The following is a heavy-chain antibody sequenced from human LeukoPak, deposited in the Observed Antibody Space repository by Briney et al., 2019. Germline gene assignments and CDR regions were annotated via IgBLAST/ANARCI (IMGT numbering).Heavy chain of an antibody. V-gene: IGHV1-46*01. CDR2: INPSGGST. D-gene: IGHD3-22*01. CDR3: ARVQDYYDSSGCAGY. J-gene: IGHJ4*02. Sequence: GASVKVSCKASGYTFTSYYMHWVRQAPGQGLEWMGKINPSGGSTSYAQKFQGRVTMTRDTSTSTVYMELSSLRSEDTAVYYCARVQDYYDSSGCAGYWGQGTLVTVSS. CDR1: GYTFTSYY.